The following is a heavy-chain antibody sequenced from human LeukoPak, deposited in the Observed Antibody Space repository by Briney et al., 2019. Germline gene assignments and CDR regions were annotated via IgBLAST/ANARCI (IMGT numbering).Heavy chain of an antibody. CDR3: AREEWELLFMRAFDI. Sequence: GGSLRLSCAASGFTFSSYSMNWVRQAPGKGLEWVSYISSSSSTIYYADSVKGRFTISRDNAKNSPYLQMNSLRAEDTVVYYCAREEWELLFMRAFDIWGQGTMVTVSS. CDR1: GFTFSSYS. D-gene: IGHD1-26*01. CDR2: ISSSSSTI. V-gene: IGHV3-48*01. J-gene: IGHJ3*02.